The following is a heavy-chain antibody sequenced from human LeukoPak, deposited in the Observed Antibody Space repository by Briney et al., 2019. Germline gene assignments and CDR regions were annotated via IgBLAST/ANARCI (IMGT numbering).Heavy chain of an antibody. CDR2: IWYDGSRK. Sequence: GGSLRLSCAASGFTLSAYGMHWVRQAPGKGLEWAALIWYDGSRKYYADSVKGRFTISRDDSKNTVFLQMNSLRAEDTAVFSCARDGGSGYSMDVWGQGTTVTVSS. D-gene: IGHD2-15*01. V-gene: IGHV3-33*01. J-gene: IGHJ6*02. CDR3: ARDGGSGYSMDV. CDR1: GFTLSAYG.